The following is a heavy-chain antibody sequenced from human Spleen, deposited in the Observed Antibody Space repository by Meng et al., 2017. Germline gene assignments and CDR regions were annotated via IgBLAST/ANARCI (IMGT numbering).Heavy chain of an antibody. J-gene: IGHJ4*02. CDR2: ISIGGGTT. CDR3: AKEEVPNYY. D-gene: IGHD1-1*01. V-gene: IGHV3-23*01. Sequence: GESLKISCAVSGFTLRNYGLRWVRQAPGKGLEWVSGISIGGGTTYYADSVKGRFTIYRDNSKNTLYLQMNSLRAEDTAIYYCAKEEVPNYYWGQGRLVTVSS. CDR1: GFTLRNYG.